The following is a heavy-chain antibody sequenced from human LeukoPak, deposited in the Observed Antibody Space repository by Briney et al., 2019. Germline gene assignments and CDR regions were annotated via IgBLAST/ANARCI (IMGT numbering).Heavy chain of an antibody. Sequence: PGGSLRLSCAASGFTFSSYGMHWVRQAPGKGLEWVTVISYDGTDKYYADSVKGRFTISRDNSKNTLYLQMNSLRAEDTAVYYCARENRYSGYDDYWGQGTLVTVSS. J-gene: IGHJ4*02. CDR2: ISYDGTDK. CDR3: ARENRYSGYDDY. CDR1: GFTFSSYG. D-gene: IGHD5-12*01. V-gene: IGHV3-30*03.